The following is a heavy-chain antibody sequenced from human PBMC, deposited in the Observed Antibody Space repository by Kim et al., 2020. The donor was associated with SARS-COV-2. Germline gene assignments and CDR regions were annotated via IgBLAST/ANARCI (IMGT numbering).Heavy chain of an antibody. D-gene: IGHD2-2*01. J-gene: IGHJ4*02. V-gene: IGHV3-30*18. CDR1: GFTFSGYD. CDR2: ISTNGGNT. Sequence: GGSLRLSCEAYGFTFSGYDMHWVRQAPGKGLEWVSLISTNGGNTNYAGSVKGRFTISRDNSKKTLYLQMNSLTTEDTAVYYCAKDKYAGANRLDSWCQGTLVTVSS. CDR3: AKDKYAGANRLDS.